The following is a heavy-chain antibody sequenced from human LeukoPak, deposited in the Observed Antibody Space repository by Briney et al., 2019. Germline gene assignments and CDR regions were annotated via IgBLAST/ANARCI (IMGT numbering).Heavy chain of an antibody. CDR2: ISGSGNRA. V-gene: IGHV3-23*01. J-gene: IGHJ4*02. CDR1: RFTFSTYG. CDR3: AKDGGY. Sequence: GGSLRLSCAASRFTFSTYGMNWVRQTPGKGLEWVSAISGSGNRAYHADSVKGRFTISRDNSKNMLYLQMNSLRAEDTAVYYCAKDGGYWGQGTLVTVSS. D-gene: IGHD3-3*01.